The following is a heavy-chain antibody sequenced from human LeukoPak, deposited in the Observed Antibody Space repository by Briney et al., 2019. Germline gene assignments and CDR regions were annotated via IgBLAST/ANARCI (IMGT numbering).Heavy chain of an antibody. CDR1: GGSISSYY. D-gene: IGHD3-22*01. CDR3: ASSVSDYTFDY. J-gene: IGHJ4*02. Sequence: SETPSLTCTVSGGSISSYYWSWIRQHPGKGLEWIGYIYYSGSTYYNPSLKSRVTISVDTSKNQFSLKLSSVTAADTAVYYCASSVSDYTFDYWGQGTLVTVSS. CDR2: IYYSGST. V-gene: IGHV4-59*06.